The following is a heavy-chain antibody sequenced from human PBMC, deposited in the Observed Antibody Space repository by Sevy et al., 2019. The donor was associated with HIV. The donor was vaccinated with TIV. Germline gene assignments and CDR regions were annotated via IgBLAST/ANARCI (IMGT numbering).Heavy chain of an antibody. J-gene: IGHJ4*02. Sequence: SETLSLTCTVSGGSISSYYWSWIRQPAGKGLEWIGRIYTSGSTNYNPSLKSRFTMTVDTSKNQFSLKLSSVTAADTAVYYCAGSGLSGYDLFDYWGQGTLVTVSS. CDR1: GGSISSYY. CDR2: IYTSGST. D-gene: IGHD3-3*01. V-gene: IGHV4-4*07. CDR3: AGSGLSGYDLFDY.